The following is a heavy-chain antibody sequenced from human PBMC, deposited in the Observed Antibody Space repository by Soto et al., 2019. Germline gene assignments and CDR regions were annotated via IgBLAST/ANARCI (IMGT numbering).Heavy chain of an antibody. D-gene: IGHD6-19*01. V-gene: IGHV1-18*01. CDR1: GYTLTSYG. Sequence: QLQLVQSGAEVKKPGASVKVSCKASGYTLTSYGITWVRQAPGQGLEWMGWISGYNGATNYAYKLQGRVTMTTDTSTNTAYMELRSLRPDDTAVYYCAKFYSHGWPRGNLDQWGQVTLVTVSS. CDR3: AKFYSHGWPRGNLDQ. CDR2: ISGYNGAT. J-gene: IGHJ4*02.